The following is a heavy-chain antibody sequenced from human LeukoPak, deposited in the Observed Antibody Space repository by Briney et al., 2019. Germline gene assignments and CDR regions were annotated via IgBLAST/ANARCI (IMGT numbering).Heavy chain of an antibody. V-gene: IGHV1-18*01. D-gene: IGHD3-22*01. CDR2: ISTYNGNT. CDR1: GYTFTSYG. Sequence: EASVKVSCKASGYTFTSYGISWVRQAPGQGLEWMGWISTYNGNTNYAQKLQGRVTMTTDTSTSTAYMELRSLRSDDTAVYYCARVVSGYYRGDHWGQGTLVTVSS. CDR3: ARVVSGYYRGDH. J-gene: IGHJ4*02.